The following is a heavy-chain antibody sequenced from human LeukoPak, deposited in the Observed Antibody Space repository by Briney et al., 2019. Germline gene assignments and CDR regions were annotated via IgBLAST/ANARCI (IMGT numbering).Heavy chain of an antibody. CDR2: INPNSGGT. J-gene: IGHJ4*02. Sequence: GASVKVSCKASGYTFTGYYMHWVRQAPGQGLEWMGRINPNSGGTNYAQKFQGRVTMTRDTSISTAYMELSRLRSADTAVYYCARDCGYSYGHYYFDYWGQGTLVTVSS. D-gene: IGHD5-18*01. V-gene: IGHV1-2*06. CDR3: ARDCGYSYGHYYFDY. CDR1: GYTFTGYY.